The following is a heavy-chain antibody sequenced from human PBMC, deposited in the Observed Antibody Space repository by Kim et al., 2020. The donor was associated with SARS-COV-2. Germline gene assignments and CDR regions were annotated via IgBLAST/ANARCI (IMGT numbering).Heavy chain of an antibody. CDR3: ASTRAVDNFYYYYGMDV. D-gene: IGHD1-1*01. CDR2: IIPIFGTA. V-gene: IGHV1-69*13. J-gene: IGHJ6*02. Sequence: SVKVSCKASGGTFSSYAISWVRQAPGQGLEWMGGIIPIFGTANYAQKFQGRVTITEDESTSTAYMELNSLRSEDTAVYYCASTRAVDNFYYYYGMDVWGQGTTVTVSS. CDR1: GGTFSSYA.